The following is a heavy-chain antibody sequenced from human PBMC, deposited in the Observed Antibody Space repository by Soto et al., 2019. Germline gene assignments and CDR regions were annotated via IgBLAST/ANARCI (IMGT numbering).Heavy chain of an antibody. CDR2: IYYSGST. CDR1: GGSISSYY. CDR3: ARVGESIAAFDY. V-gene: IGHV4-59*01. J-gene: IGHJ4*02. D-gene: IGHD6-6*01. Sequence: SETLSLTCTVSGGSISSYYWSWIRQPPGKGLAWIGYIYYSGSTNYNPSLKSRVTISVDTSKNQFSLKLSSVTAADTAVYYCARVGESIAAFDYWGQGTLVTVSS.